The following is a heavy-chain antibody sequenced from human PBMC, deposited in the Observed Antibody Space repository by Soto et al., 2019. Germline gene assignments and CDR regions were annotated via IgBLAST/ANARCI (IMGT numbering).Heavy chain of an antibody. CDR2: ISGSGGST. Sequence: GGSLRLSCAASGFTFSSYAMSWVRQAPGKGLEWVSAISGSGGSTYYADSVKGRFTISRDNSKNTLYLQMNSLRAEDTAVYYCAKGLKYYDFWSGSLRYYFDYWGQGTLVTVSS. J-gene: IGHJ4*02. CDR1: GFTFSSYA. D-gene: IGHD3-3*01. V-gene: IGHV3-23*01. CDR3: AKGLKYYDFWSGSLRYYFDY.